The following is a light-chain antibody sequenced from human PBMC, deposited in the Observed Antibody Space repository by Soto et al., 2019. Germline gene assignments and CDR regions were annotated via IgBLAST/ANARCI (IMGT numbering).Light chain of an antibody. Sequence: IQLTQSPSSLSASVGDRVTITYRASQGISSYLAWYQQKPGQAPKLLIYAASTLQSGVPSRFSGSGSGTDFTLTISSLQPEDFATYYCQQLNSHPRAFGGGTKVEIK. CDR1: QGISSY. CDR2: AAS. J-gene: IGKJ4*01. V-gene: IGKV1-9*01. CDR3: QQLNSHPRA.